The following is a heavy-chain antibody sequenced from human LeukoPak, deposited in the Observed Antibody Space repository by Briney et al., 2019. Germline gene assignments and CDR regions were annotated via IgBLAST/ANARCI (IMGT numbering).Heavy chain of an antibody. J-gene: IGHJ4*02. Sequence: PWEGLLLTCSASCRSIVCIYWSCMPLPPGKGLEWIGYIYYGGSTNYNPSLKSRVSMSVDTSKNQFSLNLSSVTAADTAVYHCARLLAGCPGGRCRAHFDYWGQGTLVTVSS. CDR2: IYYGGST. V-gene: IGHV4-59*01. CDR1: CRSIVCIY. D-gene: IGHD2-15*01. CDR3: ARLLAGCPGGRCRAHFDY.